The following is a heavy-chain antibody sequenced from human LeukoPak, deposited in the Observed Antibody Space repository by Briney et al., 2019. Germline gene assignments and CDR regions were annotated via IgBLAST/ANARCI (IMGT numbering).Heavy chain of an antibody. CDR3: AKDLGAANPGFDY. Sequence: PGGSLRLSCAASGFTFSSYAMSWVRQAPGEGLEWASAISGSGGSTYYADSVKGRFTISRDNSKNTLYLQMNSLRAEDTAVYYCAKDLGAANPGFDYWGQGTLVTVSS. CDR2: ISGSGGST. D-gene: IGHD3-10*01. J-gene: IGHJ4*02. CDR1: GFTFSSYA. V-gene: IGHV3-23*01.